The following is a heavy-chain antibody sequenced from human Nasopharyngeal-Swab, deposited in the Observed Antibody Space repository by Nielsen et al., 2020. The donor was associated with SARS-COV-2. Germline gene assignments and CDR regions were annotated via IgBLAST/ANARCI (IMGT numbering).Heavy chain of an antibody. CDR3: ARDGLDYDFWSAYFMDV. V-gene: IGHV3-23*01. D-gene: IGHD3-3*01. Sequence: GGSLRLSCAASGFTFSSYAMSWVRRAPGKGLEWVSIISGSGDTTYYADSVNDRFTISRDNSKNTLYLQMNSLRVEDTAVYYCARDGLDYDFWSAYFMDVWGQGTTVTVSS. J-gene: IGHJ6*02. CDR2: ISGSGDTT. CDR1: GFTFSSYA.